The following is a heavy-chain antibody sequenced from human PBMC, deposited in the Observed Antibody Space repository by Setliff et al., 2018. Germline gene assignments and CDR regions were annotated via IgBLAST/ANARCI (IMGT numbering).Heavy chain of an antibody. Sequence: GSLRLSCAASGFTFSRYWMSWVRQAPGKGLEWVANIKQDGSEKYYVDSVKGRFTISRDNAKNSLYLQMNSLRAEDAAVYYCARDHVYGSQYYYYYYGMDVWGQGTTVTVSS. CDR3: ARDHVYGSQYYYYYYGMDV. CDR1: GFTFSRYW. V-gene: IGHV3-7*01. D-gene: IGHD3-10*01. J-gene: IGHJ6*02. CDR2: IKQDGSEK.